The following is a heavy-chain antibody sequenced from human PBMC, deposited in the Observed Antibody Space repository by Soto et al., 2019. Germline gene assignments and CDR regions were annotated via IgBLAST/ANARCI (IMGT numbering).Heavy chain of an antibody. CDR1: GFTFSSYA. D-gene: IGHD5-18*01. Sequence: QVQLVESGGGVVQPGRSLRLSCAASGFTFSSYAMHWVRQAPGKGLEWVAVISYDGSNKYYADSVKGRFTISRDNSKNTLYLQMNSLRAEDTAVYYCARGPSPGRIQLWFTWGQGTLVTVSS. V-gene: IGHV3-30-3*01. CDR3: ARGPSPGRIQLWFT. J-gene: IGHJ5*02. CDR2: ISYDGSNK.